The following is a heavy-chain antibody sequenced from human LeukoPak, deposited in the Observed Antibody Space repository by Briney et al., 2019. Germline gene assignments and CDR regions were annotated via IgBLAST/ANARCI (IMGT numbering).Heavy chain of an antibody. V-gene: IGHV1-2*02. Sequence: GASVKVSCKASGGTFSSYAISWVRQAPGQGLEWMGWINPNSGGTNYAQKFQGRVTMTRDTSISTAYMELSRLRSDDTAVYYCASTWGYPFDYWGQGTLVTVSS. CDR1: GGTFSSYA. CDR3: ASTWGYPFDY. CDR2: INPNSGGT. D-gene: IGHD5-18*01. J-gene: IGHJ4*02.